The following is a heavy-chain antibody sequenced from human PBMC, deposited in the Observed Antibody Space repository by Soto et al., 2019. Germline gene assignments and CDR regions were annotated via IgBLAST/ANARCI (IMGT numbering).Heavy chain of an antibody. CDR2: INPSDGDS. J-gene: IGHJ6*02. Sequence: ASVKVSCKASGYTLTNDYMHWVRQAPGQGLEWMAIINPSDGDSRFAEKFQGRVTMTRDESTSTVYMEMRSLRSEDTAVYYCARVHDDTAIVFGDYYYAIDVWGQGTTDPVSS. CDR3: ARVHDDTAIVFGDYYYAIDV. D-gene: IGHD3-10*01. V-gene: IGHV1-46*01. CDR1: GYTLTNDY.